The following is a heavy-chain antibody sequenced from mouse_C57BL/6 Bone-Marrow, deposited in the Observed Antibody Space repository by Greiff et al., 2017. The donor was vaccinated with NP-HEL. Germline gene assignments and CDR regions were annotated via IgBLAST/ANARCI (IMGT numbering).Heavy chain of an antibody. CDR2: INPNNGGT. V-gene: IGHV1-26*01. J-gene: IGHJ2*01. D-gene: IGHD1-1*01. Sequence: VQLQQSGPELVKPGASVKISCKASGYTFTDYYMNWVKQSHGKSLEWIGDINPNNGGTSYNQKFKGKATLTVDKSSSTAYMELRSLTSEDPAVYYCARGLITTVVATDFDYWGQGTTLTVSS. CDR3: ARGLITTVVATDFDY. CDR1: GYTFTDYY.